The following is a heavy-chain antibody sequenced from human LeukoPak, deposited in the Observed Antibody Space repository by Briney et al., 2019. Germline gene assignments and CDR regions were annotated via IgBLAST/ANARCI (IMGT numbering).Heavy chain of an antibody. Sequence: ASVKVSCKASGYTFTGYYMHWVRQAPGQGLEWMGWINPNSGVTNYAQKFQGRVTMTRDTSISTAYMDLSSLRSDDTAVYYCARAVLGNTEIDYWGQGTLVTVSS. CDR2: INPNSGVT. D-gene: IGHD4/OR15-4a*01. V-gene: IGHV1-2*02. J-gene: IGHJ4*02. CDR1: GYTFTGYY. CDR3: ARAVLGNTEIDY.